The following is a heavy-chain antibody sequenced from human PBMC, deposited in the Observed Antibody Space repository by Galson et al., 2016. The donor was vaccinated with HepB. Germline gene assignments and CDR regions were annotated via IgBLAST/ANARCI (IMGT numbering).Heavy chain of an antibody. CDR2: ISSNGGST. CDR1: GFTFSSYA. CDR3: ARSLTLYCISTTCYGNYYGMDV. V-gene: IGHV3-64*01. D-gene: IGHD2-2*01. J-gene: IGHJ6*02. Sequence: SLRLSCAASGFTFSSYAMHWVRQAPGKGLGYVSAISSNGGSTYYANSVKGRFTISRDNSKNTLYLQMGSLRAEDMAVYYCARSLTLYCISTTCYGNYYGMDVWGQGTTVTVSS.